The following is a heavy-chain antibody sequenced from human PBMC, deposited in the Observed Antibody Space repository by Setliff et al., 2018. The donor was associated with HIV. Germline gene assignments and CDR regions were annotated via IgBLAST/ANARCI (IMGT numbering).Heavy chain of an antibody. D-gene: IGHD5-12*01. CDR2: ISYSGST. V-gene: IGHV4-59*01. CDR1: GDSISSYY. CDR3: ARSPERGYDSDWFDP. Sequence: SETLSLTCTVSGDSISSYYWSWIRQPPEKGLEWIGYISYSGSTNYNPSLKSRVTISVDTSKNQFSLKLSSVTASDTAVYYCARSPERGYDSDWFDPWGQGTLVTVPQ. J-gene: IGHJ5*02.